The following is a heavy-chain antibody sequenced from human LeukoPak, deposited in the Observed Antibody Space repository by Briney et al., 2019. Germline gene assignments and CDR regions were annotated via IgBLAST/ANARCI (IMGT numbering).Heavy chain of an antibody. J-gene: IGHJ4*02. Sequence: PLETLSVTRTVSGGSISSYYWTWIRQPPGPGLEWSGYIYDSGSAKYNTSLRSRVSISVDTSKNYFSLKVSSVTAADTAVYYCATWAGTKYRTGWHPPLDYWGQGTLVTVSS. CDR3: ATWAGTKYRTGWHPPLDY. CDR1: GGSISSYY. CDR2: IYDSGSA. D-gene: IGHD2-8*02. V-gene: IGHV4-59*08.